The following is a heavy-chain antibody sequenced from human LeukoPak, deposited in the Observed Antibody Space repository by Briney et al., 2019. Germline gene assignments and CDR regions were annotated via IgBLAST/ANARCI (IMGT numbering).Heavy chain of an antibody. D-gene: IGHD1-26*01. CDR2: IKSKTDGRTT. V-gene: IGHV3-15*01. Sequence: GGSLRLSCAASGFTFSNAWMSWVRQAPGKGVEWVGRIKSKTDGRTTEYAAPVKGRFTISRDDSQNTLYLQMNSLKTEDTAVYYCTTGAPRAYSGSYSNCWGQGTLVTVSS. CDR3: TTGAPRAYSGSYSNC. CDR1: GFTFSNAW. J-gene: IGHJ4*02.